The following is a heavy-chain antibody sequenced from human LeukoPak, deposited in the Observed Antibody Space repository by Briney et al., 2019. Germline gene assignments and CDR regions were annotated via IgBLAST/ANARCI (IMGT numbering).Heavy chain of an antibody. CDR3: ARNRDGYNSFDY. CDR2: IYYSGSS. J-gene: IGHJ4*02. V-gene: IGHV4-31*03. CDR1: GGSINNGGYY. D-gene: IGHD5-24*01. Sequence: PSQTLSLTCTVSGGSINNGGYYWSWIRQHPGKGLEWIVYIYYSGSSYYNPSLRSRVTISVDTSKNHFSLKLSFVTAADTAVYYCARNRDGYNSFDYWGQGTLVTVSS.